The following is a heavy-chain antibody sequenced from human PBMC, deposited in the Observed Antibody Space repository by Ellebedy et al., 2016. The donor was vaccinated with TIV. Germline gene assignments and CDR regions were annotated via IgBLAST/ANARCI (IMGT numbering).Heavy chain of an antibody. J-gene: IGHJ4*02. CDR1: GFTFSTYA. CDR2: IYGSGRST. V-gene: IGHV3-23*01. D-gene: IGHD5-18*01. CDR3: NPTYSYGPFDY. Sequence: GESLKISCAASGFTFSTYAMVWVRQTPGKGLEWVSGIYGSGRSTFYADSVKGRFTISRDNSRNTLYLQMNSLRAEDTAVYYCNPTYSYGPFDYWGQGTLVTVSS.